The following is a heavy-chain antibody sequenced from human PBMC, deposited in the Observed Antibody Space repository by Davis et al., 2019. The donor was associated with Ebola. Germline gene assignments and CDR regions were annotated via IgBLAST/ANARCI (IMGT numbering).Heavy chain of an antibody. CDR1: GGSITSESYY. CDR3: ARHRDGTTYSAYDF. D-gene: IGHD2/OR15-2a*01. CDR2: IRYGGNT. Sequence: GSLRLSCSVSGGSITSESYYWGWIRQPPGKGQEWIGSIRYGGNTYYKSSLKSRVTISVDTSKNQFSLKLTSVTAADTAVYYCARHRDGTTYSAYDFWGLGTLVIVSS. J-gene: IGHJ4*02. V-gene: IGHV4-39*01.